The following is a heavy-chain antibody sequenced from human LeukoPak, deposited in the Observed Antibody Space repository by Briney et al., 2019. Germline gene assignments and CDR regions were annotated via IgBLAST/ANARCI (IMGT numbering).Heavy chain of an antibody. CDR3: ARGLYCSSTSCQYFDY. Sequence: GGSLRLSCAGSGFTFSSYWMNWVRQAPGKGLEWVANINQDGSEKYYVDSVKGRFTISRDNAKNSLYLQMNSLRGEDTAVYYCARGLYCSSTSCQYFDYWGQGTLVTVSP. J-gene: IGHJ4*02. CDR2: INQDGSEK. V-gene: IGHV3-7*04. D-gene: IGHD2-2*01. CDR1: GFTFSSYW.